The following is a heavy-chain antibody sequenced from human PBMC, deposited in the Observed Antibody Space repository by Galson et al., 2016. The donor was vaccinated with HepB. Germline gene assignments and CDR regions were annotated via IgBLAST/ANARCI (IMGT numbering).Heavy chain of an antibody. CDR2: ISNNGGSA. V-gene: IGHV3-23*01. CDR1: GFTFSNYA. Sequence: SLRLSCAASGFTFSNYAMSWVRQAPGKGLEWVSSISNNGGSAYYADSVKGRFTISRDNSKNTLYLQMNSLRAEDTAVYYCAKGQWPLRGYFDNWGQGTLVTVSS. D-gene: IGHD6-19*01. CDR3: AKGQWPLRGYFDN. J-gene: IGHJ4*02.